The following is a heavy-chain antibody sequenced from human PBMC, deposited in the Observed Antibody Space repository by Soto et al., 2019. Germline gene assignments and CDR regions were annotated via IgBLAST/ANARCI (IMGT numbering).Heavy chain of an antibody. D-gene: IGHD2-21*01. CDR2: IIPILGIA. J-gene: IGHJ3*02. Sequence: QVQLVQSGAEVKKPGSSVKVSCKASGGTFSTYSMFWVRQAPGQGLEWMGRIIPILGIANYAQKFQSRVTITADKSTSTAYMELSSLRSEDTALYYCTIGSWSGEVFDIWGQGTMVTVSS. CDR3: TIGSWSGEVFDI. CDR1: GGTFSTYS. V-gene: IGHV1-69*02.